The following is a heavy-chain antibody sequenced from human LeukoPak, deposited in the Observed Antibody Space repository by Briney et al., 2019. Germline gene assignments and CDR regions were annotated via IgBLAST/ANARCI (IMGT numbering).Heavy chain of an antibody. J-gene: IGHJ4*02. CDR2: INPSSGDT. V-gene: IGHV1-2*02. D-gene: IGHD5-12*01. CDR1: GYTLTGYY. CDR3: AKNPYEYYFDY. Sequence: AASVTVSCKASGYTLTGYYMHWVRLAPGQGLEWMGWINPSSGDTNYAQKFQGRVTMTRDTSISTAYMELSRLRSDDTAVYYCAKNPYEYYFDYWGQGTLVTVSS.